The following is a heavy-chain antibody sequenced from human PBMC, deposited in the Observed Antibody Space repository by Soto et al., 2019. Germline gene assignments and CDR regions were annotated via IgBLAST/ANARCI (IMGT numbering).Heavy chain of an antibody. D-gene: IGHD3-16*01. CDR1: GYTLTELS. Sequence: ASVKVSCKVSGYTLTELSMHWVRQAPGKGLEWMGGFDPEDGETINAQKFQGRVTMTEDTSTDTAYMELSSLRSEDTAVCYCATDGRVRDYVWGSSPNFAYWGQGTLVTVSS. J-gene: IGHJ4*02. CDR3: ATDGRVRDYVWGSSPNFAY. V-gene: IGHV1-24*01. CDR2: FDPEDGET.